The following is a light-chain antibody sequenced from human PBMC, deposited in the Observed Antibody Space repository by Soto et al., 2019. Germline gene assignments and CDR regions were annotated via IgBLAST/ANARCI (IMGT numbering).Light chain of an antibody. Sequence: VMPQAPAPLSVSPGERSTLSCMASQTINNNVAWYQLKDGQVPRLVIYGASTRATDIPARFSGSGSGTDFTLTISSLQSEDFAEYHCQQDNNWPQTFGQGTKVDIK. V-gene: IGKV3-15*01. CDR1: QTINNN. J-gene: IGKJ1*01. CDR3: QQDNNWPQT. CDR2: GAS.